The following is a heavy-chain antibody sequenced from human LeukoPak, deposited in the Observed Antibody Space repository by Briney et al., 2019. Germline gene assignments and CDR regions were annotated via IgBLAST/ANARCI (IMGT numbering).Heavy chain of an antibody. V-gene: IGHV3-66*02. CDR3: ARASWYGRWDC. J-gene: IGHJ4*02. Sequence: SGGSLRLSCAASGFTVSSKYMSWIRQAPGKGLEWVSVIYSGGTRYYADSVKGRFTISRDNSKNTVYLQMNSLRVEDTATYYCARASWYGRWDCWGQGTLVTVSS. CDR2: IYSGGTR. CDR1: GFTVSSKY. D-gene: IGHD3/OR15-3a*01.